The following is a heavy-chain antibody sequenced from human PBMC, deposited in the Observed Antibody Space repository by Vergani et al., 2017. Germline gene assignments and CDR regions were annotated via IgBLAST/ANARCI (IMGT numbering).Heavy chain of an antibody. D-gene: IGHD6-13*01. V-gene: IGHV4-38-2*01. CDR1: GYSISSGYY. CDR3: ARPGNSSWYQVSWYFDL. CDR2: IYHSGST. J-gene: IGHJ2*01. Sequence: QVQLQESGPGLVKPSETLSLTCAVSGYSISSGYYWGWIRQPPGKGLEWIGSIYHSGSTYYNPSLKSRVTITVDTSKNQSSLKLSSVTAADTAVYYGARPGNSSWYQVSWYFDLWGRGTLVTVSS.